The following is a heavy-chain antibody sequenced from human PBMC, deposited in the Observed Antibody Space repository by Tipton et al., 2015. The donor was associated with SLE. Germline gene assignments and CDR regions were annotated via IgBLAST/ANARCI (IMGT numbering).Heavy chain of an antibody. CDR2: INHSGST. CDR3: ARDNRVAGYMDV. Sequence: TLSLTCAVYGGSFSGYHWSWIRQPPGTGLEWIGEINHSGSTNYNPSPKSRITISVDTSKNQFSLKLSSVTAADTAVYYCARDNRVAGYMDVWGKGTTVTVSS. J-gene: IGHJ6*03. V-gene: IGHV4-34*01. CDR1: GGSFSGYH. D-gene: IGHD6-13*01.